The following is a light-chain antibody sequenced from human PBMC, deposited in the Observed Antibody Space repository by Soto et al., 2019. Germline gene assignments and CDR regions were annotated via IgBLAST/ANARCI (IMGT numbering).Light chain of an antibody. CDR1: NIGSKN. CDR3: QVWDSSTV. Sequence: SYELTQPLSVSVALGQTARITCGGNNIGSKNVHWYQQKPGQAPVLVIYRDSNPPSGIPERFSGSNSGNTATLTINRAHVGDEADYYCQVWDSSTVFGGGTQLTVL. CDR2: RDS. J-gene: IGLJ2*01. V-gene: IGLV3-9*01.